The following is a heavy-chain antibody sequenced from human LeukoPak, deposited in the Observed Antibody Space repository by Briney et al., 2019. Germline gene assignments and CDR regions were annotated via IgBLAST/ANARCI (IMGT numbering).Heavy chain of an antibody. CDR2: ISWNSGSI. Sequence: PGRSLRLSCAASGFTFDDYAMHWVRQAPGKGLEWVSGISWNSGSIGYADSVKGRFTISRDNAKNSLYLQMNSLRAEDTASYYSVAFDIWGQGTMVTVSS. CDR3: VAFDI. V-gene: IGHV3-9*01. CDR1: GFTFDDYA. J-gene: IGHJ3*02.